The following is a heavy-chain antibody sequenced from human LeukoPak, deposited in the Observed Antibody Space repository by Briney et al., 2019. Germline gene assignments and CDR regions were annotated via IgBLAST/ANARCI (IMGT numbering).Heavy chain of an antibody. CDR1: GGSISSSNW. CDR2: IYHSGST. J-gene: IGHJ4*02. V-gene: IGHV4-4*02. Sequence: SGTLSLTCAVSGGSISSSNWWSWVRQPPGKGLEWIGEIYHSGSTNYNPSLKSRVTISVDKSKNQFSLKLSSVTAADTAVYYCARLPSPRGKYGDPDYWGQGTLVTVPS. CDR3: ARLPSPRGKYGDPDY. D-gene: IGHD4-17*01.